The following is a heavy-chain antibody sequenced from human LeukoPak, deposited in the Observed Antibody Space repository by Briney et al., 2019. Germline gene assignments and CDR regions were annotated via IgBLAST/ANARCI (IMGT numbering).Heavy chain of an antibody. CDR1: GFIFSSYS. CDR3: AREAIVATIRYYYYYYMDV. Sequence: GGSLRLSCAVSGFIFSSYSMNWVRQAPGKGLEWVAVTSYDGSNKYYADSVKGRFTISRDNSKNTLYLQMNSLRAEDTAVYYCAREAIVATIRYYYYYYMDVWGKGTTVTVSS. J-gene: IGHJ6*03. V-gene: IGHV3-30*03. D-gene: IGHD5-12*01. CDR2: TSYDGSNK.